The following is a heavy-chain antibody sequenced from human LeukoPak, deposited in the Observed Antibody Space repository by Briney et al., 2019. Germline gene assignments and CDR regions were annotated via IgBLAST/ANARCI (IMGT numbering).Heavy chain of an antibody. Sequence: GASVKVSCKASGYTFTNYYIHWVRQAPGQGLECMGIINPSGGSTSYAQKFQGRVTMTRDMSTSTVYMELSSLRSEDTAVYYCARDNSVGDYAWWFDPWGQGTLVTVSS. CDR2: INPSGGST. J-gene: IGHJ5*02. CDR3: ARDNSVGDYAWWFDP. CDR1: GYTFTNYY. V-gene: IGHV1-46*01. D-gene: IGHD1-26*01.